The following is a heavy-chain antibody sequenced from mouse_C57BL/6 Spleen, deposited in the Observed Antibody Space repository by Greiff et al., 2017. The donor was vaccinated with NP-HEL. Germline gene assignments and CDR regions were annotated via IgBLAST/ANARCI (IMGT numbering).Heavy chain of an antibody. V-gene: IGHV2-6-1*01. CDR2: IWSDGST. CDR1: GFSLTSYG. J-gene: IGHJ4*01. CDR3: ARHYDYDERDYAMDY. D-gene: IGHD2-4*01. Sequence: VQGVESGPGLVAPSQSLSITCTVSGFSLTSYGVHWVRQPPGKGLEWLVVIWSDGSTTYNSALKSRLSISKDNSKSQVFLKMNSLQTDDTAMYYCARHYDYDERDYAMDYWGQGTSVTVSS.